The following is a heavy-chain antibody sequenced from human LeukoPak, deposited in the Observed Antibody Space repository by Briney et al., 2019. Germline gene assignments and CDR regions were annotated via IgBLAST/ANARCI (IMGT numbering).Heavy chain of an antibody. J-gene: IGHJ4*02. CDR1: GGSISSSNW. D-gene: IGHD2-2*01. CDR3: ARVGRKCSSTSCLGDY. V-gene: IGHV4-4*02. CDR2: IYHSGST. Sequence: PSETLSLTCAVSGGSISSSNWWSWVRQPPGKGLEWIGEIYHSGSTNYNPSLKSRVTISVDKSKNQFSLKLSSVTAADTAVYYCARVGRKCSSTSCLGDYWGQGTLVTVSS.